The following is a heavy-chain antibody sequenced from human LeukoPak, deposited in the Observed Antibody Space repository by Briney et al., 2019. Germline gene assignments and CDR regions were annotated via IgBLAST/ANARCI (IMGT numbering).Heavy chain of an antibody. D-gene: IGHD5-18*01. CDR2: IKQDGSEK. CDR1: GFTFSSYW. Sequence: GSLRLSCAASGFTFSSYWMSWVRQAPGKGLEWVANIKQDGSEKYYVDYVKGRFIVSRDNAKNSLYLQMNSLRAEDTAVYYCARGIQLWFGYFDYRGQGTLVTVSS. V-gene: IGHV3-7*01. J-gene: IGHJ4*02. CDR3: ARGIQLWFGYFDY.